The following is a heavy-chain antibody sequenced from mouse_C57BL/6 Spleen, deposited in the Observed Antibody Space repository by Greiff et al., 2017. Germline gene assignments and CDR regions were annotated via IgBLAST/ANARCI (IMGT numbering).Heavy chain of an antibody. D-gene: IGHD2-3*01. Sequence: EVQRVESGGGLVKPGGSLKISCAASGFTFSSYTMSWVRQTPEKRLEWVATISGGGGNTYYPDSVKGRFTISRDNAKNTRYLQMSSLRSEDTALYYCASGRYDYFDYWGQGTTLTVSS. J-gene: IGHJ2*01. V-gene: IGHV5-9*01. CDR3: ASGRYDYFDY. CDR2: ISGGGGNT. CDR1: GFTFSSYT.